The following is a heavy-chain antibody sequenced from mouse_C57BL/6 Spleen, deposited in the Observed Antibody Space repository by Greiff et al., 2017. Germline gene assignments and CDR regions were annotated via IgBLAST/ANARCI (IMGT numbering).Heavy chain of an antibody. V-gene: IGHV7-1*01. CDR1: GFTFSDFY. J-gene: IGHJ3*01. CDR3: ARDASKAY. Sequence: EVHLVESGGGLVQSGRSLRLSCATSGFTFSDFYMEWVRQAPGKGLEWIAASRNKANDYTTEYSASVKGRFIVSRDTSQSILYLQMNALRAEDTAIYYCARDASKAYWGQGTLVTVSA. CDR2: SRNKANDYTT. D-gene: IGHD2-5*01.